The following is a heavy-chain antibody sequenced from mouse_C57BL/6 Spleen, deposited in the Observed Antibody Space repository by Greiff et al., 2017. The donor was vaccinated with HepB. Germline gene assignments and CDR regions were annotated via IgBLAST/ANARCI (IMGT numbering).Heavy chain of an antibody. D-gene: IGHD1-1*01. J-gene: IGHJ4*01. CDR3: ARVLYYGSTAGAMDY. Sequence: VQVVESGPGLVAPSQSLSITCTVSGFSLTSYAISWVRQPPGKGLEWLGVIWTGGGTNYNSALKSRLSISKDNSKSQVFLKMNSLQTDDTARYYCARVLYYGSTAGAMDYWGQGTSVTVSS. CDR2: IWTGGGT. V-gene: IGHV2-9-1*01. CDR1: GFSLTSYA.